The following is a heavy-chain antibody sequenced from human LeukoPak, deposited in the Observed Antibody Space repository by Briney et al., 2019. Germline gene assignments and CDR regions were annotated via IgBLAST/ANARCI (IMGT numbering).Heavy chain of an antibody. V-gene: IGHV3-23*01. CDR1: GFTFSSYA. CDR2: ISGSGGST. J-gene: IGHJ4*02. D-gene: IGHD3-3*01. CDR3: AKGDFWSGYWGRFDY. Sequence: RPGGSLRLSCAASGFTFSSYAMSWVRQAPGKGLEWVSVISGSGGSTYYADSVKGRFTISRDNSKNTLFLQMNSLRAEDTAVYYCAKGDFWSGYWGRFDYWGQGTLVTVSS.